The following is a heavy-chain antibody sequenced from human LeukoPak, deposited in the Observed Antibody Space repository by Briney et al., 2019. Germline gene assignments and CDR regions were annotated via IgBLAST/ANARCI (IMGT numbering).Heavy chain of an antibody. CDR1: GGSFSGYY. J-gene: IGHJ5*02. CDR2: INHSGST. V-gene: IGHV4-34*01. D-gene: IGHD3-10*01. Sequence: ASETLSLTCAVYGGSFSGYYWSWIRQPPGKGLEWIGEINHSGSTNYNPSLKSRVTISVDTSKNQFSLKLSSVTAADTAVYYCARGLRGSGSYIRFNRFDPWGQGTLVTVSS. CDR3: ARGLRGSGSYIRFNRFDP.